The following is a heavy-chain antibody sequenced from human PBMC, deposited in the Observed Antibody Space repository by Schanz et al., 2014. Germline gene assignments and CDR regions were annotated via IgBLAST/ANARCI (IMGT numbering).Heavy chain of an antibody. J-gene: IGHJ4*02. CDR2: ISGSGGST. V-gene: IGHV3-23*04. CDR3: AKSQGSSFDS. CDR1: GFMFSSYG. Sequence: EVQLAESGGGLVQPGGSLRLSCAASGFMFSSYGMHWVRQAPGKGLEWVSAISGSGGSTYYADSVKGRFTISSDNSKSTLYLQMSSLRAEDTAVYYCAKSQGSSFDSWGQGTLVTVSS. D-gene: IGHD6-13*01.